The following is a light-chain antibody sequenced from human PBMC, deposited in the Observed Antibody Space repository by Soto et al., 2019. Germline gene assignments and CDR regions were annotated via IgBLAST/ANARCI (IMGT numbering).Light chain of an antibody. V-gene: IGKV1-5*01. CDR2: DAS. J-gene: IGKJ1*01. CDR1: QSLSNR. Sequence: DIQITQSPSTLSASVGDRVTITCRASQSLSNRLAWYQQKPGKAPKVLIYDASSLESGVPSRFSGSGSGTDFILTISSLQPDDFATYYCQYSSAVWAFGQGT. CDR3: QYSSAVWA.